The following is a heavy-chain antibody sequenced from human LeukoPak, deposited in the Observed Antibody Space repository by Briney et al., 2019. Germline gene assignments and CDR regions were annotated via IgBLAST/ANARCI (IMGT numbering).Heavy chain of an antibody. V-gene: IGHV1-2*02. D-gene: IGHD2-15*01. Sequence: ASVKLSCKASGYTFTDYYMNWVRQAPGQGLEWMGWIHPNNGATNYAQNFQGRVTLTRDTSISTAYMELSGLRSDDTAVYYCARASTPSCSGTTCFLDYWGQGTLVTVSS. J-gene: IGHJ4*02. CDR2: IHPNNGAT. CDR1: GYTFTDYY. CDR3: ARASTPSCSGTTCFLDY.